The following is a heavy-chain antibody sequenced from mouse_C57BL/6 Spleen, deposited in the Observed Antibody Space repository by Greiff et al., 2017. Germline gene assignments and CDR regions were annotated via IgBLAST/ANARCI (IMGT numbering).Heavy chain of an antibody. V-gene: IGHV5-6*02. CDR1: GFTFSSYG. J-gene: IGHJ4*01. Sequence: EVKVMESGGDLVKPGGSLKLSCAASGFTFSSYGMSWVRQTPDKRLEWVATISSGGSYTYYPDSVKGRFTISRDNAKNTLYLQMSSLKSEDTAMYYCASLMDYWGQGTSVTVSS. CDR3: ASLMDY. CDR2: ISSGGSYT.